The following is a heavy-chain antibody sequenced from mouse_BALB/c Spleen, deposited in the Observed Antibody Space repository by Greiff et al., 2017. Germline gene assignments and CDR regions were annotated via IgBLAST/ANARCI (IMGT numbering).Heavy chain of an antibody. V-gene: IGHV1-14*01. J-gene: IGHJ3*01. D-gene: IGHD2-4*01. Sequence: VHVKQSGPELVKPGASVKMSCKASGYTFTSYVMHWVKQKPGQGLEWIGYINPYNDGTKYNEKFKGKATLTSDKSSSTAYMELSSLTSEDSAVYYCAREGDYDYDWFAYWGQGTLVTVSA. CDR3: AREGDYDYDWFAY. CDR1: GYTFTSYV. CDR2: INPYNDGT.